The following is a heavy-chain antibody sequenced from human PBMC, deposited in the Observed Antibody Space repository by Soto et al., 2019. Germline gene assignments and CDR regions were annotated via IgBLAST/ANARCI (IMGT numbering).Heavy chain of an antibody. D-gene: IGHD1-1*01. CDR2: INPSGGST. J-gene: IGHJ6*02. V-gene: IGHV1-46*01. CDR3: ARLEEYYYYGMDV. CDR1: GYTLTSYY. Sequence: ASVKVSCKASGYTLTSYYMHCARQAPGQGLEWMGIINPSGGSTSYAQKFQGRVTMTRDTSTSTVYMELSSLRSEDTAVYSCARLEEYYYYGMDVWGQGTTVTVSS.